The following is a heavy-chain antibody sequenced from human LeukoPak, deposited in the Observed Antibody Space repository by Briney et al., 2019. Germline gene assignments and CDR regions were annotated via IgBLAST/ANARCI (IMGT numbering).Heavy chain of an antibody. CDR1: GFTVSSNY. CDR2: IYSGGST. J-gene: IGHJ3*02. CDR3: ARFNDYGDPDAFDI. Sequence: GGSLRLSCAASGFTVSSNYMSWVRQAPGKGLEWVSVIYSGGSTYYADSVKGRFTISRHNSKNTLYLQMNSLRAEDTAVYYCARFNDYGDPDAFDIWGQGTMVTVSS. D-gene: IGHD4-17*01. V-gene: IGHV3-53*04.